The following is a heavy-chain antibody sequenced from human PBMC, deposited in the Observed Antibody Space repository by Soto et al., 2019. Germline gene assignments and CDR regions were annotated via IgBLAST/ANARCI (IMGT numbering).Heavy chain of an antibody. CDR2: IYYSGST. V-gene: IGHV4-31*03. Sequence: QVQLQESGPGLVKPSQTLSLTCTVSGGSISSGAYYWSWIRQHPGKGLEWIAYIYYSGSTYYNPSLQSRVTISVDTSKNQFSLKLSSVTAADTAVYYCARGLLEWLFYFDYWGQGTLVTVSS. D-gene: IGHD3-3*01. CDR3: ARGLLEWLFYFDY. J-gene: IGHJ4*02. CDR1: GGSISSGAYY.